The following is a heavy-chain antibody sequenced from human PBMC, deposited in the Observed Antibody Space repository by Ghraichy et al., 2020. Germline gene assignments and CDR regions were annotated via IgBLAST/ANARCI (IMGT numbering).Heavy chain of an antibody. CDR2: ISSSSSTI. V-gene: IGHV3-48*01. CDR3: ARAHVDTAMVSFDY. D-gene: IGHD5-18*01. CDR1: GFTFSSYS. J-gene: IGHJ4*02. Sequence: GSLRLSCAASGFTFSSYSMNWVRQAPGKGLEWVSYISSSSSTIYYADSVKGRFTISRDNAKNSLYLQMNSLRAEDTAVYYCARAHVDTAMVSFDYWGQGTLVTVSS.